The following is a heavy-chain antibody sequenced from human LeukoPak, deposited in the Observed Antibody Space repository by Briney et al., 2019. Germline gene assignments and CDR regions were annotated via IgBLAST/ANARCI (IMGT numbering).Heavy chain of an antibody. D-gene: IGHD6-6*01. V-gene: IGHV1-69*13. J-gene: IGHJ6*03. CDR3: ARGSRSRHRIAAQRTNYYYYMDV. CDR1: GDTFSSYA. CDR2: IIPIFGTA. Sequence: ASVKVSCKASGDTFSSYAISWVRQAPGQGLEWMGGIIPIFGTANYAQKFQGRVTITADESTSTAYMELSSLRSEDTAVYYCARGSRSRHRIAAQRTNYYYYMDVWGKGTTVTVSS.